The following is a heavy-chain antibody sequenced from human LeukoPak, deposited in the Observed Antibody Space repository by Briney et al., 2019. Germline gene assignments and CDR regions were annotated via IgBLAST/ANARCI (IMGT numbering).Heavy chain of an antibody. V-gene: IGHV1-8*01. CDR1: GYTFTSYD. CDR2: MNPNSGNT. Sequence: ASVKVSCKASGYTFTSYDINWVRQATGQGLEWMGWMNPNSGNTGYAQKFQGRVTMTRNTSISTAYMELSSVRSEDTAVYYCASEPTPLSTMVRGVITRFDYYGMDVWGQGTTVTVSS. CDR3: ASEPTPLSTMVRGVITRFDYYGMDV. D-gene: IGHD3-10*01. J-gene: IGHJ6*02.